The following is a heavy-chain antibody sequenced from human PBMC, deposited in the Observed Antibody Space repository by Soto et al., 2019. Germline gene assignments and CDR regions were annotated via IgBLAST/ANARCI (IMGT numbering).Heavy chain of an antibody. Sequence: PSETLSLTCAVYGGSFGGYYGTWIRQPPGKGLEWIGEIYHSGGANYNPSLETRVTISVDTSKNQFSLKLSSVTAADTAVYYCARQGYYDILTGFDNLLFDYWGQGTLVTVSS. CDR3: ARQGYYDILTGFDNLLFDY. CDR2: IYHSGGA. CDR1: GGSFGGYY. J-gene: IGHJ4*02. V-gene: IGHV4-34*01. D-gene: IGHD3-9*01.